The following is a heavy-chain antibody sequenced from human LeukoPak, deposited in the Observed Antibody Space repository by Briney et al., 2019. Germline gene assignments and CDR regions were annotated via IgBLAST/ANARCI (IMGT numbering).Heavy chain of an antibody. V-gene: IGHV4-30-4*01. CDR3: ASFWGSRGTDDY. Sequence: SETLSLTCTVSGGSISSGDYYWSWIRQPPGKGLEWIGYIHYSGSTSYNPSLKNRVIISVDTSKNQFSLKLSSVTAADTAVYYCASFWGSRGTDDYWGQGTLVTVSS. CDR2: IHYSGST. D-gene: IGHD3-16*01. J-gene: IGHJ4*02. CDR1: GGSISSGDYY.